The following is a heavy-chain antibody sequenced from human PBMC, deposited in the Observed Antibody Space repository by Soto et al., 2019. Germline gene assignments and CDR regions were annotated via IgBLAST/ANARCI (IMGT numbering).Heavy chain of an antibody. CDR1: GFTFSSYA. D-gene: IGHD6-19*01. Sequence: PGGSLRLSCAASGFTFSSYAMHWVRQAPGKGLEWVAVISYDGSNKYYADSVKGRFTISRDNSKNTLYLQMNSLRAEDTAVYYCARGDGSSGWFVDYWGQGTLVTVSS. CDR2: ISYDGSNK. J-gene: IGHJ4*02. V-gene: IGHV3-30-3*01. CDR3: ARGDGSSGWFVDY.